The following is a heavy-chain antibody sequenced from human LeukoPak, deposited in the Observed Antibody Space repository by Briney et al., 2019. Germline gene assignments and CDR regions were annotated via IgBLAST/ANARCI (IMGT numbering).Heavy chain of an antibody. CDR2: IYYSGST. CDR1: GGSVRSTDYY. D-gene: IGHD2-8*01. V-gene: IGHV4-39*07. CDR3: ARDVYACSNGVCYRDRFDY. J-gene: IGHJ4*02. Sequence: SETLSLTCTVSGGSVRSTDYYWGWIRQPPGKGLEWIGRIYYSGSTYYNPSLKSRVTISVDTSKNQFSLKLSSVTAADTAVYYCARDVYACSNGVCYRDRFDYWGQGTLVTVSS.